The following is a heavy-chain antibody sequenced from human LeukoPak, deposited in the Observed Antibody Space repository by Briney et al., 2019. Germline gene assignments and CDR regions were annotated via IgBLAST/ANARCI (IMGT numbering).Heavy chain of an antibody. CDR1: GGSISSGGYS. CDR3: ARRRAATIDY. CDR2: IYHSGST. V-gene: IGHV4-30-2*01. J-gene: IGHJ4*02. D-gene: IGHD6-25*01. Sequence: PSETLSLTCAVSGGSISSGGYSWSWIRQPPGKGLEWIGYIYHSGSTYYNPSLKSRVTISVDRSKNQFSLKLSSVTAADTAVYYCARRRAATIDYWGQGTLVTVSS.